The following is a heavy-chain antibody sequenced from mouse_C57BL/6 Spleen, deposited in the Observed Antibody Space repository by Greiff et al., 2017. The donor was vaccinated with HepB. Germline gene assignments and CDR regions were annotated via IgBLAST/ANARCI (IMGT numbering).Heavy chain of an antibody. CDR1: GYTFTDYN. Sequence: DVQLQESGPELVKPGASVKMSCKASGYTFTDYNMHWVKQSHGKSLEWIGYINPNNGGTSYNQKFKGKATLTVNKSSSTAYMELRSLTSEDSAVYYCARPYYYGSSPFAYWGQGTLVTVSA. D-gene: IGHD1-1*01. J-gene: IGHJ3*01. V-gene: IGHV1-22*01. CDR3: ARPYYYGSSPFAY. CDR2: INPNNGGT.